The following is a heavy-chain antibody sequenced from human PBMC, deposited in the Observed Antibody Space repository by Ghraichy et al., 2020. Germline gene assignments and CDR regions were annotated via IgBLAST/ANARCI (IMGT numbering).Heavy chain of an antibody. J-gene: IGHJ1*01. V-gene: IGHV3-9*01. CDR1: GFTFDDYA. Sequence: GGSLRLSCAASGFTFDDYAMHWVRQAPGKGLEWVSGISSNSGSIGYAASVKGRFTISRDNAKNSLYLQMNSLRAEDTALYYCGAVVPAASYWGQGTRVTVSS. CDR2: ISSNSGSI. CDR3: GAVVPAASY. D-gene: IGHD2-2*01.